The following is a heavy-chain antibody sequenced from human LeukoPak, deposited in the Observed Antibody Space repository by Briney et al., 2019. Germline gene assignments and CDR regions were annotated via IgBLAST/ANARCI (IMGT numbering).Heavy chain of an antibody. V-gene: IGHV4-34*01. CDR1: GGSFSGYY. J-gene: IGHJ4*02. D-gene: IGHD4-11*01. CDR2: INHSGST. Sequence: SETLSLTCAVYGGSFSGYYWSWIRQPPGKGLEWIGEINHSGSTNYNPSLKSRVTISVDTSKNQFSLKLSSATAADTAVYYCTQRVTSALHFDYWGQGTLVTVSS. CDR3: TQRVTSALHFDY.